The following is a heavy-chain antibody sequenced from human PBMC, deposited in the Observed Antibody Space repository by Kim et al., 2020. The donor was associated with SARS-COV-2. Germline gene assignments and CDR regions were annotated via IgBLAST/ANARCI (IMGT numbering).Heavy chain of an antibody. CDR2: IRSKAYGGTT. Sequence: GGSLRLSCTASGFTFGDYAMSWFRQAPGKGLEWVGFIRSKAYGGTTEYAASVKGRFTISRDDSKSIAYLQMNSLKTEDTAVYYCTRDRSSGWYYWVRHDAFDIWGQGTMVTVSS. D-gene: IGHD6-19*01. J-gene: IGHJ3*02. V-gene: IGHV3-49*03. CDR3: TRDRSSGWYYWVRHDAFDI. CDR1: GFTFGDYA.